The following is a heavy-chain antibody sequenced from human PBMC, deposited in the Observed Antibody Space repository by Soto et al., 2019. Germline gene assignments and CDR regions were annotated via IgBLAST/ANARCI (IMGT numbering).Heavy chain of an antibody. J-gene: IGHJ6*02. V-gene: IGHV3-23*01. Sequence: GGSLRLSCAASGFTFSSYAMSWVRQAPGKGLEWVSAISGSGGSTYYADSVKGRFTISRDNSKNTLYLQMNSLRAEDTAVYYCAKASSSYYYYGMDVWGQGTTVTVSS. CDR2: ISGSGGST. D-gene: IGHD6-6*01. CDR1: GFTFSSYA. CDR3: AKASSSYYYYGMDV.